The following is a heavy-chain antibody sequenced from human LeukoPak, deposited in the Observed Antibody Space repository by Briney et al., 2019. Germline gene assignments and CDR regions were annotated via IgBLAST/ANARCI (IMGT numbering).Heavy chain of an antibody. CDR3: ATYTQHFEAPGADY. Sequence: GGSLRLSCTVSGFTFSKFWMRWVRQAPGKGLEWVASIDKDGREKRYVDSAKGRFTISRDNAKNSVSLQMTSLGAEDTAVYYCATYTQHFEAPGADYWGQGTLVTVSS. V-gene: IGHV3-7*01. CDR1: GFTFSKFW. J-gene: IGHJ4*02. D-gene: IGHD2-8*02. CDR2: IDKDGREK.